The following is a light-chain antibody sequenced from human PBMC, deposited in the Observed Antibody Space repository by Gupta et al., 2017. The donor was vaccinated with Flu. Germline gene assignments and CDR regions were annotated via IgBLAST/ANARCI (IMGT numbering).Light chain of an antibody. J-gene: IGKJ4*01. V-gene: IGKV3-20*01. Sequence: IGLTQAPGTLSLSPGERATLSCRASQSVSSSYLALYQQKPGQAPRLLIYGASSRATGIPDRFSGSGSGTDFTLTISRLDPEDFAVYYCQQYGSSPLTFGGGTKVEIK. CDR3: QQYGSSPLT. CDR1: QSVSSSY. CDR2: GAS.